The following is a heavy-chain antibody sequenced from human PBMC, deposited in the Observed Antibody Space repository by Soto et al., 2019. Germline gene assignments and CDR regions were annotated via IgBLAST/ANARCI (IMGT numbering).Heavy chain of an antibody. CDR2: ISTSGST. D-gene: IGHD6-6*01. CDR1: GGSISSYY. J-gene: IGHJ5*02. CDR3: ARDLYSSSSYWFDP. Sequence: LSLTCTVSGGSISSYYWSWIRQPAGKGLEWIGRISTSGSTNYNRSLKSRVTLSVDTSKNQFSLKLRSVTAADTAVYYCARDLYSSSSYWFDPWGQGSLVTVSS. V-gene: IGHV4-4*07.